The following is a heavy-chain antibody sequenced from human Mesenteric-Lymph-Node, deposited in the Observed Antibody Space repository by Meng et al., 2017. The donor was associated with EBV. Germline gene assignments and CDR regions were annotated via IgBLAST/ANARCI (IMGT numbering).Heavy chain of an antibody. CDR3: AGWSARLEY. Sequence: LNESGPPLVKPTQTLTLPFTFSGFSLSTRGVFVGWIRQPPGQALEWLALVYWDDDKRYSPSLKSRLSITKNNSKNQVVLTMADMDPVDTGTYYCAGWSARLEYWGPGTLVTVSS. D-gene: IGHD3-3*01. V-gene: IGHV2-5*02. CDR2: VYWDDDK. CDR1: GFSLSTRGVF. J-gene: IGHJ4*02.